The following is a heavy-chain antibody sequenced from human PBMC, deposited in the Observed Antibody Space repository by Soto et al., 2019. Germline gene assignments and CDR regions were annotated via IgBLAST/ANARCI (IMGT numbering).Heavy chain of an antibody. D-gene: IGHD6-19*01. Sequence: AASVKVSCKVSGYTLTELSMHWVRQAPGKGLEWMGGFDPEDGETIYAQKFQGRVTMTEDTSTDTAYMELSSLRSEDTAVYYCATQRPTSSGWYEYFDYWGQGTLVTVSS. CDR2: FDPEDGET. V-gene: IGHV1-24*01. CDR3: ATQRPTSSGWYEYFDY. CDR1: GYTLTELS. J-gene: IGHJ4*02.